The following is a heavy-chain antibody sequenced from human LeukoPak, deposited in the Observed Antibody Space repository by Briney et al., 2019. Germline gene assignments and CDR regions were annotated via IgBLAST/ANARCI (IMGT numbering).Heavy chain of an antibody. CDR1: EFTFSSYS. CDR3: ARDIQSST. V-gene: IGHV3-48*01. CDR2: ISSSSSTI. Sequence: GGSLRLSCATSEFTFSSYSMNWVRQAPGKGLEWVSYISSSSSTIYYADSVKGRFTISRDNSKDTLFLQMNSLRAEDTAIYYCARDIQSSTWGLGTMVTVSS. J-gene: IGHJ3*01. D-gene: IGHD5-24*01.